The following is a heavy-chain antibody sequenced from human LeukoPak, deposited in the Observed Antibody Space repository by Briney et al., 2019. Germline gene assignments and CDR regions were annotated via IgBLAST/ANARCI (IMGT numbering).Heavy chain of an antibody. Sequence: GGSLRLSCAASGFIFSDYYMSWIRQAPGKGLEWVSYISNIGTTIYYADSVKGRFTISRDTAKKSLYLQMNSLRAEDTAVYYCARVVIGGSYYFDYWGQGTLVTVSS. CDR3: ARVVIGGSYYFDY. CDR2: ISNIGTTI. D-gene: IGHD1-26*01. CDR1: GFIFSDYY. V-gene: IGHV3-11*04. J-gene: IGHJ4*02.